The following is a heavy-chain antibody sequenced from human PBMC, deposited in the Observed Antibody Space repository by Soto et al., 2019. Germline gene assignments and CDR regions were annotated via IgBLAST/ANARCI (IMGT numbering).Heavy chain of an antibody. J-gene: IGHJ5*02. V-gene: IGHV1-18*01. CDR1: GYTFTSYG. D-gene: IGHD2-8*01. Sequence: ASVKVSCKASGYTFTSYGISWVRQAPGQGLEWMGWISAYNGNTNYAQKLQGRVTMTTDTSTSTAYMELRSLRSDDTAVYYCARPYCTNGVCYTFWFDPWGQGTLVTVSS. CDR2: ISAYNGNT. CDR3: ARPYCTNGVCYTFWFDP.